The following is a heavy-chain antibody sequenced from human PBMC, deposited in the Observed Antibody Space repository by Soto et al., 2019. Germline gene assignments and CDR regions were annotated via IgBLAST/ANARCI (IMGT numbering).Heavy chain of an antibody. CDR3: ARGLIYELGPPYGDYWFDP. V-gene: IGHV4-59*01. CDR2: IYYSGST. CDR1: GGSISSYY. Sequence: SKTLSLTCTVSGGSISSYYWSWIRQPPGKGLEWIGYIYYSGSTNYNPSLKSRVTISVDTSKNQFSLKLSSVTAADTAVYYCARGLIYELGPPYGDYWFDPWGQGTLVTVSS. D-gene: IGHD4-17*01. J-gene: IGHJ5*02.